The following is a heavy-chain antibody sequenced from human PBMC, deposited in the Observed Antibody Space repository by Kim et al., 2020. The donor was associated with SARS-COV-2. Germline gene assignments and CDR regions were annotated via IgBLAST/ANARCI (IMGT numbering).Heavy chain of an antibody. Sequence: ASVKVSCKASGYTFTSYYMHWVRQAPGQGLEWMGIINPSGGSTSYAQKFQGRVTMTRDTSTSTVYMELSSLRSEDTAVYYCARGGAVYYDILTGDYYGMDVWGQGTTVTVSS. J-gene: IGHJ6*02. D-gene: IGHD3-9*01. V-gene: IGHV1-46*01. CDR3: ARGGAVYYDILTGDYYGMDV. CDR2: INPSGGST. CDR1: GYTFTSYY.